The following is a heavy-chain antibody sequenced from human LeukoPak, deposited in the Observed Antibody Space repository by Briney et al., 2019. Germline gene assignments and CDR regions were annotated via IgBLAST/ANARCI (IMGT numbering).Heavy chain of an antibody. CDR3: ARVGAAAGNYYYYGMDV. D-gene: IGHD6-13*01. CDR1: GGSISSGDYY. J-gene: IGHJ6*02. Sequence: SEPLSLTCTVSGGSISSGDYYWSWIRQPPGKGLEWIGYIYYSGSTYYNPSLKSRVTISVDTSKNQFSLKLSSVTAADTAVYYCARVGAAAGNYYYYGMDVWGQGTTVTVSS. CDR2: IYYSGST. V-gene: IGHV4-30-4*01.